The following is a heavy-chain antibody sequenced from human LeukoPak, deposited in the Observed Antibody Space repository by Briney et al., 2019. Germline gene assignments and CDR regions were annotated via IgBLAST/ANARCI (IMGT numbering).Heavy chain of an antibody. V-gene: IGHV1-69*13. CDR3: ARDLGYSYGPVDY. CDR2: IIPIFGTA. D-gene: IGHD5-18*01. Sequence: ASVKVSCKASGGTFSSYAISWVRQAPGQGLEWMGGIIPIFGTANYAQKFQGRVTITADESTSTAYMELSSLRSDDTAVYYCARDLGYSYGPVDYWGQGTLVTVSS. J-gene: IGHJ4*02. CDR1: GGTFSSYA.